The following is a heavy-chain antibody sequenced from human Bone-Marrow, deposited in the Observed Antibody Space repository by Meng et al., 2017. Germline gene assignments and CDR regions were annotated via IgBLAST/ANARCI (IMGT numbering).Heavy chain of an antibody. CDR3: AREFHHYYGSGSYYTNWFDP. D-gene: IGHD3-10*01. Sequence: SVKVSCKASGGTFSSYAISWVRQAPGQGLEWMGGIIPIFGTANYAQKFQGRVTITADESTSTAYMELSSLRSEDTAVYYCAREFHHYYGSGSYYTNWFDPWGQGTLATVSS. CDR2: IIPIFGTA. CDR1: GGTFSSYA. V-gene: IGHV1-69*13. J-gene: IGHJ5*02.